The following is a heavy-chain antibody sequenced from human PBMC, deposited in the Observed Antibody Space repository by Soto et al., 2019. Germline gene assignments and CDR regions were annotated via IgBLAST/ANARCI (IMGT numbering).Heavy chain of an antibody. CDR3: ARDPYYYDSSGYPLI. V-gene: IGHV3-48*04. CDR1: GFTFRNYG. D-gene: IGHD3-22*01. J-gene: IGHJ3*02. CDR2: IGIGSSTK. Sequence: GGSLRLSCAASGFTFRNYGMNWVRQAPGKGLEWVSYIGIGSSTKYYADSVKGRFTISRDNAKNSLYLQMNSLRAEDTAVYYCARDPYYYDSSGYPLIWGQGTMVTVSS.